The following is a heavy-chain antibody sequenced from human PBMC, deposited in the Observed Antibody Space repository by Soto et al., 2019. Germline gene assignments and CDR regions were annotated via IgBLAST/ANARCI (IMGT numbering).Heavy chain of an antibody. D-gene: IGHD6-19*01. CDR1: GFTFSSYG. Sequence: QVQLVESGGGVVQPGRSLRLSCAASGFTFSSYGMHWVRQAPGKGLEWVAVISYDGSNKYYADSVKGRFTISRDNSKNTLYLQMNSLRAEDTAVYYCAKDRVLYSSGWYDVEYYCDYWGQGTLVTVSS. J-gene: IGHJ4*02. CDR2: ISYDGSNK. V-gene: IGHV3-30*18. CDR3: AKDRVLYSSGWYDVEYYCDY.